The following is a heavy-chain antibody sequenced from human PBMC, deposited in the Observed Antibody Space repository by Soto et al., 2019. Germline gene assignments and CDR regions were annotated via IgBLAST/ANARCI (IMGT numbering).Heavy chain of an antibody. Sequence: TLSLTCTVSGGSISSYYWSWVRQPPGKGLEWIGYIYYSGTHNYNPSLKSRLTISVDTSKNQFSLELNSVTAADTAVYYCARVQMATLYFDYWGQGTLVTVSS. CDR1: GGSISSYY. V-gene: IGHV4-59*01. CDR3: ARVQMATLYFDY. J-gene: IGHJ4*02. CDR2: IYYSGTH. D-gene: IGHD5-12*01.